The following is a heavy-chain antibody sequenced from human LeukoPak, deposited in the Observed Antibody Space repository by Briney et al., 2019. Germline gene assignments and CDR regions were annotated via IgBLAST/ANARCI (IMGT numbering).Heavy chain of an antibody. CDR2: MNPNSGNT. D-gene: IGHD6-13*01. Sequence: GASVKVSCKASVYTFTSYDINWVRQATGQGLEWMGWMNPNSGNTGYAQKFQGRVTITRNTSISTAYMELSSLRSEDTAVYYCARGQGYSSSWGIDPWGQGTQVTVSS. V-gene: IGHV1-8*03. CDR3: ARGQGYSSSWGIDP. J-gene: IGHJ5*02. CDR1: VYTFTSYD.